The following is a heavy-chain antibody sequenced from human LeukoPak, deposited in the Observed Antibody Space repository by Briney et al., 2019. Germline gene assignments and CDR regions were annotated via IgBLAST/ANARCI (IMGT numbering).Heavy chain of an antibody. CDR2: IIPIFGTA. Sequence: SVKVSCKASGGTFSSYAISWVRQAPGQGLEWMGGIIPIFGTANYAQKFQGRVTITADESTSTAYMELSSLRSEDTAVYYCARDGGYYDSGGIPYWGQGTLVTVSS. CDR3: ARDGGYYDSGGIPY. D-gene: IGHD3-22*01. CDR1: GGTFSSYA. J-gene: IGHJ4*02. V-gene: IGHV1-69*13.